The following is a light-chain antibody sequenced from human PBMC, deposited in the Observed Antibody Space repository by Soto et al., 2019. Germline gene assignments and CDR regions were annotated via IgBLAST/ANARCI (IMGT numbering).Light chain of an antibody. Sequence: EIVMTQSPATLSVSPGDRTTLSCRASQSVSSNFAWYQQKPGQSPRLLISGASTRATGVPARFSGSGSGTEFTLTISSLQSEDFAVYYCQQFNIWPWTFGPGTKVEIK. V-gene: IGKV3-15*01. CDR1: QSVSSN. CDR2: GAS. CDR3: QQFNIWPWT. J-gene: IGKJ1*01.